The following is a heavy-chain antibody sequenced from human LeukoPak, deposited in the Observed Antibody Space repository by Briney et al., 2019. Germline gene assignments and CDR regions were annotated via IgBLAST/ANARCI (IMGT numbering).Heavy chain of an antibody. J-gene: IGHJ6*02. CDR3: AKERAAAIHYGMDV. CDR1: GFTFSSYG. CDR2: ISYDGSNK. Sequence: GGSPRLSCAASGFTFSSYGMHWVRQAPGKGLEWVAVISYDGSNKYYADSVKGRFTISRDNSKNTLYLQMNSLRAEDTAVYYCAKERAAAIHYGMDVWGQGTTVTVSS. D-gene: IGHD6-13*01. V-gene: IGHV3-30*18.